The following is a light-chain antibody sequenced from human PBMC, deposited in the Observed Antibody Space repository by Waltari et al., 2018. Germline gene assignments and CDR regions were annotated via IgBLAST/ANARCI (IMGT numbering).Light chain of an antibody. J-gene: IGKJ3*01. CDR1: QSVSSN. CDR2: DAS. V-gene: IGKV3-11*01. CDR3: QQRGDLSST. Sequence: ELVLTQSPATLSLSPGASATLSCRSSQSVSSNLAWYQQRPGQPPSPHIYDASNRATGIPARFSGSGSGTDVTLNSSDLEPEDFAVYYCQQRGDLSSTFGPGTKVEIK.